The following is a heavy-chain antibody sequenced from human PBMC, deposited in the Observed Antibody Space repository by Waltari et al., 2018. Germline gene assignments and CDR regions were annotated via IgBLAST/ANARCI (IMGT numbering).Heavy chain of an antibody. CDR2: IHADGSAT. V-gene: IGHV3-74*01. CDR1: GFPFSSSW. Sequence: EVQLVESGGGLVQPGGSLRLSCDAAGFPFSSSWMYWVRQAPGKGLVWVSRIHADGSATTYADSVMGRFTISRDNAKNTVFLQMNSLRAEDTAVYYCARGGHFDWLPTDYWGQGTLVTVSS. CDR3: ARGGHFDWLPTDY. D-gene: IGHD3-9*01. J-gene: IGHJ4*02.